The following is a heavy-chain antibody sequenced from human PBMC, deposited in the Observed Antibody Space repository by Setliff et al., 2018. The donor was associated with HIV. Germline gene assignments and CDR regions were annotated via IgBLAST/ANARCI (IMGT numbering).Heavy chain of an antibody. V-gene: IGHV1-69*13. CDR1: GGTFSSYA. Sequence: RASVKVSCKASGGTFSSYAISWVRQAPGQGLEWMGGIIPIFGTANYAQKFQGRVTITADESTSTAYMELSSLRSEDTAVYYCASPGGGSLTYYFDYWGQGTLVTVSS. CDR2: IIPIFGTA. CDR3: ASPGGGSLTYYFDY. D-gene: IGHD1-26*01. J-gene: IGHJ4*02.